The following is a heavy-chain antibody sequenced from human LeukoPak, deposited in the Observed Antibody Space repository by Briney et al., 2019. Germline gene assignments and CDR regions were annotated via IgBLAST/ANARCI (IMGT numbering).Heavy chain of an antibody. Sequence: PSETLSLTCTVSGGSISSGSYYWSWIRQPAGKGLEWIGRIYTSGSTNYNPSLKSRVTISVDTSKNQFSLKLSSVTAADTAVYYCARDYIYRVAAAGTGLVGGLGAFDIWGQGTMVTVSS. D-gene: IGHD6-13*01. CDR2: IYTSGST. CDR3: ARDYIYRVAAAGTGLVGGLGAFDI. CDR1: GGSISSGSYY. V-gene: IGHV4-61*02. J-gene: IGHJ3*02.